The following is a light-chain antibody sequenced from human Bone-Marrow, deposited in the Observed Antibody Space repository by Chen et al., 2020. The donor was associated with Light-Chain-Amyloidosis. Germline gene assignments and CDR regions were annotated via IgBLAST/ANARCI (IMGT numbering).Light chain of an antibody. CDR1: SSNIGSNY. CDR3: ATWDDSLSGWV. Sequence: QSVLTRPPSASGTPGQGVTISCSGSSSNIGSNYVIWYQQLPGTAPKLLLYKSNERPSGVPERVSGSKSGSSASLAISGLRSEDEADYYCATWDDSLSGWVFGGGTKPTVL. J-gene: IGLJ3*02. CDR2: KSN. V-gene: IGLV1-47*01.